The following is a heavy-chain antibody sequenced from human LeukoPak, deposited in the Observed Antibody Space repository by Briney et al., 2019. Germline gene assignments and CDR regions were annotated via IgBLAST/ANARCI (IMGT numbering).Heavy chain of an antibody. CDR3: ASQQQLVLLDWFDP. CDR2: IYHSGST. V-gene: IGHV4-38-2*02. CDR1: GYSIGSGYY. Sequence: SETLSLTCTVSGYSIGSGYYWGWIRQPPGKGLDWIGSIYHSGSTDYNPSLKSRVTISVDTSKNQFSLKLRSVTAADTAVYYCASQQQLVLLDWFDPWGQGTLVTVSS. J-gene: IGHJ5*02. D-gene: IGHD6-13*01.